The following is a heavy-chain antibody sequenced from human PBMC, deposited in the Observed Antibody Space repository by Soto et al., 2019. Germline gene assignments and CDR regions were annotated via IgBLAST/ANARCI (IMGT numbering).Heavy chain of an antibody. J-gene: IGHJ4*02. CDR2: IYYSGST. CDR3: ARRTHLTTVTHYFDY. V-gene: IGHV4-39*01. CDR1: GGSISSSSYY. D-gene: IGHD4-17*01. Sequence: PSETLSLTCTVSGGSISSSSYYWGWIRQPPGKGLEWIGSIYYSGSTYYNPSLKSRVTISVDTSKNQFSLKLSSVTAADTAVYYCARRTHLTTVTHYFDYWGQGTLVTVSS.